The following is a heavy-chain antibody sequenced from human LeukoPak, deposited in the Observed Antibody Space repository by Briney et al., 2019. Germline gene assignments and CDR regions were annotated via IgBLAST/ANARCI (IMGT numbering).Heavy chain of an antibody. Sequence: ASVKVSCKASGYTFTSYDINWVRQATGQGLEWMGWMNPNSGNTGYAQKFQGRVTITRNTSISTAYMELSSLRSEDTAVYYCARDRESVWYGSGSYYIGEVGFDPWGQGTLVTVSS. CDR1: GYTFTSYD. J-gene: IGHJ5*02. D-gene: IGHD3-10*01. CDR2: MNPNSGNT. CDR3: ARDRESVWYGSGSYYIGEVGFDP. V-gene: IGHV1-8*03.